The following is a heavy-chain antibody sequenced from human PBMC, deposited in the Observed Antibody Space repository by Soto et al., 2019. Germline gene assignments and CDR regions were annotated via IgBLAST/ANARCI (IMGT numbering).Heavy chain of an antibody. CDR2: IWYDGSNK. CDR3: ARNHQNDWGYYYMDV. CDR1: GFTFSSYG. V-gene: IGHV3-33*01. D-gene: IGHD3-16*01. J-gene: IGHJ6*03. Sequence: GGSLRLSCAASGFTFSSYGMHWVRQAPGKGLEWVAVIWYDGSNKYYADSVKGRFTISRDNSKNTLYLQMNSLRAEDTAVYYCARNHQNDWGYYYMDVWGKGTTVTVSS.